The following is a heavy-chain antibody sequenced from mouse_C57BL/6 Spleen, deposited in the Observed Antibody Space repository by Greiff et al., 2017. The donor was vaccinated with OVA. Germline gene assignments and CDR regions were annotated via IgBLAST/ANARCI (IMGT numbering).Heavy chain of an antibody. CDR3: ARPDYDGDFDY. V-gene: IGHV3-6*01. CDR2: ISYDGSN. J-gene: IGHJ2*01. D-gene: IGHD2-4*01. CDR1: GYSITSGYY. Sequence: EVQLVESGPGLVKPSQSLSLTCSVTGYSITSGYYWNWIRQFPGNKLEWMGYISYDGSNNYNPSLKNRISITRDTSKNQFFLKLNSVTTEDTATYYCARPDYDGDFDYWGQGTTLTVSS.